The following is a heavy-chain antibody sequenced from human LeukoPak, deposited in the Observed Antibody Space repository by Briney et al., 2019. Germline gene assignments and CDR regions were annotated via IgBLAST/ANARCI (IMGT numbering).Heavy chain of an antibody. Sequence: SETLSLTCTVSGGSISSYYWSWIRQPPGKGLEWIGYIYYSGSTNYNPSLKSRVTISVDTSKNQFSLKLSSVTAADTAVYYCARSQYFDWFILGELTTEYYYYYMDVWGKGTTVTISS. D-gene: IGHD3-9*01. V-gene: IGHV4-59*01. CDR2: IYYSGST. CDR3: ARSQYFDWFILGELTTEYYYYYMDV. J-gene: IGHJ6*03. CDR1: GGSISSYY.